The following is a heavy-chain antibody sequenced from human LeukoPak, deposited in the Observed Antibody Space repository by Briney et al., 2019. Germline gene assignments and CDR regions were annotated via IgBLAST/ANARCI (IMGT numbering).Heavy chain of an antibody. Sequence: PSETLSLTCAVYGVSFSGYYWSWIRQPPGKGLEWIGEINHSGSTNYNPSLKSRVTISVDTSKNQFSLKLSSVTAADTAVYYCAIGIAVAGTYFDYWGQGTLVTVSS. CDR1: GVSFSGYY. CDR3: AIGIAVAGTYFDY. D-gene: IGHD6-19*01. CDR2: INHSGST. J-gene: IGHJ4*02. V-gene: IGHV4-34*01.